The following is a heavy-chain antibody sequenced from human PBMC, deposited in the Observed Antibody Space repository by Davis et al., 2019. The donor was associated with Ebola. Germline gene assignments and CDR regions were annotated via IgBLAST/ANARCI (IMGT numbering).Heavy chain of an antibody. J-gene: IGHJ5*02. CDR1: GFTFSSYW. Sequence: GGSLRLSCAASGFTFSSYWMSWVRQAPGKGLEWVANIKQDGSEKYYVDSVKGRFTISRDNAKNSLYLQMNSLRAEDTAVYYCARGRSSSWGRWFDPWGQGTLVTVSS. CDR2: IKQDGSEK. CDR3: ARGRSSSWGRWFDP. D-gene: IGHD6-13*01. V-gene: IGHV3-7*03.